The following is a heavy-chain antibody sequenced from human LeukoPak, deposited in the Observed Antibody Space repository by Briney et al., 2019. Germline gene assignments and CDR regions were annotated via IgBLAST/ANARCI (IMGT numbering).Heavy chain of an antibody. CDR3: ARDLVGRLQHNLVGYFDY. D-gene: IGHD5-24*01. V-gene: IGHV6-1*01. CDR2: TYYRSKWYN. J-gene: IGHJ4*02. CDR1: GDSVSSNSAA. Sequence: SQTLSLTCVISGDSVSSNSAAWKWIRQSPSRGLEWLGRTYYRSKWYNDYAISVKSRITINPDTSKNQFSLQLKSVTPEDTAVYYCARDLVGRLQHNLVGYFDYWGQGTLVTVSS.